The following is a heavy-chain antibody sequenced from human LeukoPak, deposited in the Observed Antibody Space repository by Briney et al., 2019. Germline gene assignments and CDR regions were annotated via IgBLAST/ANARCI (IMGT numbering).Heavy chain of an antibody. CDR2: IYYSGST. V-gene: IGHV4-39*07. J-gene: IGHJ3*02. D-gene: IGHD5-24*01. CDR3: ARDLRRDGYNFYADDAFDI. CDR1: GGSISSSSYY. Sequence: SETLSLTCTVSGGSISSSSYYWGWIRQPPGKGLEWIGSIYYSGSTYYNPSLKSRVTISVDTSKNQFSLKLSSVTAADTAVYYCARDLRRDGYNFYADDAFDIWGQGTMVTVSS.